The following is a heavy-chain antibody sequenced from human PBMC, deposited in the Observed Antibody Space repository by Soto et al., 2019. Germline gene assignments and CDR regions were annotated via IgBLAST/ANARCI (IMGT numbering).Heavy chain of an antibody. J-gene: IGHJ4*02. Sequence: GGSLTLSCAASGFTFSSYSMNWVRQAPGKGLEWVSSISYSDSYIYYADSLKARFTISRDNANNSLHLHMNSLRAEDTAVYYCAKTGYCSSTSCRCPGGFDDWGQGTRVTASS. CDR2: ISYSDSYI. V-gene: IGHV3-21*01. CDR3: AKTGYCSSTSCRCPGGFDD. D-gene: IGHD2-2*01. CDR1: GFTFSSYS.